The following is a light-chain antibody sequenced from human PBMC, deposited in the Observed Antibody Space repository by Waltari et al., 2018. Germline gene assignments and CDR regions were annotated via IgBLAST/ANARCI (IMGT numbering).Light chain of an antibody. CDR3: CSYAGSYAYV. V-gene: IGLV2-11*01. CDR2: DVN. Sequence: QSALTQPRPVSGSPGQSVTISCPGTSSDVGGYNYVSWYQQHPGKAPKLMINDVNKRPSGVPDRFSGSKSGNTASLTISGLQGEDEADYYCCSYAGSYAYVFGTGTKVTVL. J-gene: IGLJ1*01. CDR1: SSDVGGYNY.